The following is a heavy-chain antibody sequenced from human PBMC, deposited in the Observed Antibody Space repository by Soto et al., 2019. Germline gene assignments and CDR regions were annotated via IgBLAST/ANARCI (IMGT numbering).Heavy chain of an antibody. J-gene: IGHJ4*02. CDR2: ISAHNGNT. CDR3: ARGRYGDY. CDR1: GYTFTTYG. D-gene: IGHD1-1*01. Sequence: QVHLVQSGAEVKKPGASVKVSCKGSGYTFTTYGITWVRQAPGQGLEWMGWISAHNGNTNYAQKLQGRVTVTRDTSTSTAYMELRSLRADDTAVYYCARGRYGDYWGQGALVTVSS. V-gene: IGHV1-18*01.